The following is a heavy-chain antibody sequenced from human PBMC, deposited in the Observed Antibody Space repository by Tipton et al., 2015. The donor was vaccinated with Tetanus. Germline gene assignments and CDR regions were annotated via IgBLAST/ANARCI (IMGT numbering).Heavy chain of an antibody. CDR2: SWYDGTDQ. CDR1: GFIFSSYG. J-gene: IGHJ4*02. D-gene: IGHD1-26*01. CDR3: ARDQARGARGWNYFDY. V-gene: IGHV3-33*01. Sequence: SLRLSCAASGFIFSSYGIHWVRQAPGKGLEWVAVSWYDGTDQYYADSVKGRFTLSRDNSKNTLYLEMNSLRAEDTALYYCARDQARGARGWNYFDYWGLGTLVTVSS.